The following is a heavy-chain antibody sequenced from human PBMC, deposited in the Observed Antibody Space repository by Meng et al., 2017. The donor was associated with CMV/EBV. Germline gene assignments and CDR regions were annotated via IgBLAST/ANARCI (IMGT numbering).Heavy chain of an antibody. CDR2: ISYDGSNK. CDR1: FRRYG. Sequence: FRRYGMHWVRQAPGKGLEWVAVISYDGSNKYYADSVKCRFTISRDNSKNTLYLQMNSLRAEDTAVYYCAKESEYSGYDYLGDYYFDYWGQGTLVTVSS. CDR3: AKESEYSGYDYLGDYYFDY. D-gene: IGHD5-12*01. J-gene: IGHJ4*02. V-gene: IGHV3-30*18.